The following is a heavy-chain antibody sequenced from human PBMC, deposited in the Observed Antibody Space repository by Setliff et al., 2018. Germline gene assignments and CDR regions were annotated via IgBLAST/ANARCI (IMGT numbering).Heavy chain of an antibody. Sequence: LRLSCVTSGFTFSNYGMTWVRRAPGKGLEWISYISTSSTIIYYADSVKGRFTISRDNASHSLHLQMNSLRAEDTAVYFCAKDKDVDGAPWFFDYWGQGTLVTVSS. CDR1: GFTFSNYG. D-gene: IGHD2-8*01. CDR2: ISTSSTII. J-gene: IGHJ4*02. V-gene: IGHV3-48*01. CDR3: AKDKDVDGAPWFFDY.